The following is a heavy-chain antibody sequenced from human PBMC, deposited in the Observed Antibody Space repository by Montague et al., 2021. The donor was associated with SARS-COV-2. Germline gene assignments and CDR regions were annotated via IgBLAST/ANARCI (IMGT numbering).Heavy chain of an antibody. D-gene: IGHD4-17*01. J-gene: IGHJ4*02. Sequence: ETLSLTCIVSGRSVRSYYWSWIRQPPGKGLEWIGYIYDSGSTNYNPSXXSRVTISVDTSKNQFSLKLSSVTAADTAVDYCARENTVTTFGGPYYIDSWGQGTLVTVSA. CDR1: GRSVRSYY. CDR2: IYDSGST. CDR3: ARENTVTTFGGPYYIDS. V-gene: IGHV4-59*02.